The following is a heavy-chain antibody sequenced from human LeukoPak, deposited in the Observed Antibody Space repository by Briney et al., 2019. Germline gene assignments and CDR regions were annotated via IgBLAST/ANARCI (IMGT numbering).Heavy chain of an antibody. CDR3: ASYSSHRRDFDY. CDR1: GGSISRSSYY. V-gene: IGHV4-39*02. D-gene: IGHD6-13*01. CDR2: VSYSGNT. Sequence: SETLSLTCTVSGGSISRSSYYWGWIRQTPGMGLEWIGSVSYSGNTDYNPSLKSRVTISVDTSKNLFSLRLTSVTAADTAVYYCASYSSHRRDFDYWGQGTLVTVSS. J-gene: IGHJ4*02.